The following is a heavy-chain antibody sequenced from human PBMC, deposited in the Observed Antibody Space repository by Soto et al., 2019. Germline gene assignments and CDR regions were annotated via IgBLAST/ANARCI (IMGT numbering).Heavy chain of an antibody. CDR3: ARPRRSTGGAFQH. D-gene: IGHD1-26*01. CDR1: GYSFTSYW. V-gene: IGHV5-51*01. J-gene: IGHJ1*01. Sequence: GESLKISCKGSGYSFTSYWVGWVRQMPGRGLEWMGIIYPGDFDTRYSPSFQGQVTISADKSISTAYLQWSSLKASDTAMYYCARPRRSTGGAFQHWGQGTLVTVSS. CDR2: IYPGDFDT.